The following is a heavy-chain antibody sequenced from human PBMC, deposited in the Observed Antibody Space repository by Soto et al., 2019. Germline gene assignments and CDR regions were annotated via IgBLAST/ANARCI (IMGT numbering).Heavy chain of an antibody. CDR1: GATFSSYT. Sequence: QVQLVQSGAEVKKPGSSVKVSCKASGATFSSYTISWVRQAPGQGLEWMGRIIPILDIANYAQKFQGRVTITADKSTSTAYMELSSLRSEDTAVYYCAAGCHGAFDIWGQGTVVTVSS. CDR3: AAGCHGAFDI. CDR2: IIPILDIA. J-gene: IGHJ3*02. V-gene: IGHV1-69*02. D-gene: IGHD2-2*01.